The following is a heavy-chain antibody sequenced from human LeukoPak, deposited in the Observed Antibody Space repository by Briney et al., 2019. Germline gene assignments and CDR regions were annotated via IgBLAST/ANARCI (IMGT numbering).Heavy chain of an antibody. Sequence: ASVKVSCKASGYTFTSYDINWVRQATGQGLEWMGWMNPNSGNTGYAQKFQGRVTITADESTSTAYMELSSLRSEDTAVYYCARERGPGGYSGYENWFDPWGQGTLVTVSS. CDR3: ARERGPGGYSGYENWFDP. CDR2: MNPNSGNT. CDR1: GYTFTSYD. V-gene: IGHV1-8*03. J-gene: IGHJ5*02. D-gene: IGHD5-12*01.